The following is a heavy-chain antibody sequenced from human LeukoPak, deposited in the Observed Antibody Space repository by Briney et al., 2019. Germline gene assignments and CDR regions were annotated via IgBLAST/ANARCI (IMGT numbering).Heavy chain of an antibody. CDR1: GGSFSGYY. D-gene: IGHD6-13*01. CDR2: INHSGST. CDR3: ARGGTFIAAAGIH. J-gene: IGHJ4*02. V-gene: IGHV4-34*01. Sequence: SETLSLTCAVYGGSFSGYYWSWIRQPPGKGREWVEEINHSGSTNYNPSLKRRVTISVDTPKNQFSLKLSSVTAADTAVYYCARGGTFIAAAGIHWGQGTLVTVSS.